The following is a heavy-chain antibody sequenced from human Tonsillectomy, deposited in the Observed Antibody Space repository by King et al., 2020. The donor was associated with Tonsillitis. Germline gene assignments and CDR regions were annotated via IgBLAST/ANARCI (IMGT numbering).Heavy chain of an antibody. V-gene: IGHV3-20*01. CDR3: ARVVTLGGVILRYYFDC. J-gene: IGHJ4*02. CDR1: GFTFDDYG. D-gene: IGHD3-16*01. CDR2: INWNGGST. Sequence: VQLVESGGGVVRPGGSLRLSCAASGFTFDDYGMNWVRQAPGKGLEWVSGINWNGGSTGYADSVKCRFTISRDNAKNYVYLQMNRQRAEDTALYHCARVVTLGGVILRYYFDCWGQGTLVTVSS.